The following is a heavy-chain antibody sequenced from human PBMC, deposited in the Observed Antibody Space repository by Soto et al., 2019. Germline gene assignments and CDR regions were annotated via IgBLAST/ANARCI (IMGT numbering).Heavy chain of an antibody. J-gene: IGHJ4*02. Sequence: PSETLSLTCAVYGGSFSGYYWSWIRQPPGKGLEWIGEINHSGSTNYNPSLKSRVTISVDTSKNQFSLKLSSVTAADTAVYYCASPRNYYFDYWGQGTLVTVSS. CDR3: ASPRNYYFDY. CDR1: GGSFSGYY. V-gene: IGHV4-34*01. CDR2: INHSGST.